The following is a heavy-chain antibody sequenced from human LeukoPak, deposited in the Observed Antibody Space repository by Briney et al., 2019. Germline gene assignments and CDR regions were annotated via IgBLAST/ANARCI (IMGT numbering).Heavy chain of an antibody. CDR3: ASRRRAFRGFFGMDV. CDR2: INHSGST. D-gene: IGHD3-3*01. J-gene: IGHJ6*02. CDR1: GVSFSGYY. Sequence: SETLSLTCAVYGVSFSGYYWSWIRQPPGKGLEWIGEINHSGSTNYNPSLKSRVTISVDTSKNQFSLKLSSVTAADTAVYYCASRRRAFRGFFGMDVWGQGTTVTVSS. V-gene: IGHV4-34*01.